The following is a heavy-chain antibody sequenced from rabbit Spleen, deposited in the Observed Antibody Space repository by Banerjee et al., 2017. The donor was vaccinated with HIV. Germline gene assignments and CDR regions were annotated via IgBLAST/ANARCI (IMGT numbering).Heavy chain of an antibody. D-gene: IGHD1-1*01. CDR1: GFSFSGRDV. V-gene: IGHV1S45*01. CDR2: INTYTDKG. CDR3: ARDLTSIIGWNFNL. Sequence: QEQLEESGGDLVKPGASLTLTCKASGFSFSGRDVMCWVRQAPGKGLEWIACINTYTDKGVYATWAKGRFTISRTSSTTVTLQMTSLTAADTATYFCARDLTSIIGWNFNLWGPGTLVTVS. J-gene: IGHJ4*01.